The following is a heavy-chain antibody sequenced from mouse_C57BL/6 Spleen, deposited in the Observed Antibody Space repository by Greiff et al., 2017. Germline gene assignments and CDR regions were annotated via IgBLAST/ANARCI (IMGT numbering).Heavy chain of an antibody. CDR3: ASLQLGYFDY. V-gene: IGHV3-6*01. CDR1: GYSITSGYY. CDR2: ISYDGSN. D-gene: IGHD3-1*01. Sequence: EVQLQESGPGLVKPSQSLSLTCSVTGYSITSGYYWNWIRQFPGNKLEWMGYISYDGSNNYNPSLKNRISITRDTSKNQFFLKLNSVTTEDTATYYGASLQLGYFDYWGQGTTLTVSS. J-gene: IGHJ2*01.